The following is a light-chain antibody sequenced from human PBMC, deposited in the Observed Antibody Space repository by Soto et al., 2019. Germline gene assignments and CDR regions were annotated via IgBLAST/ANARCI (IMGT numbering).Light chain of an antibody. CDR3: QQYYSSPFT. J-gene: IGKJ4*01. CDR2: WAS. V-gene: IGKV4-1*01. Sequence: DILMTQSPDSLAVSLGERATINCKSSQSVLYSSNDKNYLAWYQQKAGQPPKLLIYWASTRDSGVPDRFSGSGSGTDFTLTISSLQAEDVAVYHCQQYYSSPFTFGGGTKVDIK. CDR1: QSVLYSSNDKNY.